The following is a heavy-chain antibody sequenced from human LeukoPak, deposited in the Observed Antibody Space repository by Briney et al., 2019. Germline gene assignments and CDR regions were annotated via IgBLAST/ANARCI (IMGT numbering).Heavy chain of an antibody. CDR1: GGSISSYY. CDR2: IYYSGST. V-gene: IGHV4-59*01. Sequence: SETLYLTCTVSGGSISSYYWSWIRQPPGKGLEWIGYIYYSGSTNYNPSLKSRVTISVDTSKNQFSLKLSSVTAADTAVYYCARGMLFRAFDIWGQGTMVTVSS. CDR3: ARGMLFRAFDI. J-gene: IGHJ3*02. D-gene: IGHD2-21*01.